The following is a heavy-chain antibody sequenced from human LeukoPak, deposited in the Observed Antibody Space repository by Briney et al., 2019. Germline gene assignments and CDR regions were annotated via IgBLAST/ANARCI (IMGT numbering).Heavy chain of an antibody. Sequence: SSQTLSLTCAVSGGSISSGGYSWSWIRQPPGKGLEWIGYIYHSGSTYYNPSLKSRVTISVDRSENQFSLKLSSVTAADTAVYYCARATLPTPVRGVLFDYWGQGTLVTVSS. J-gene: IGHJ4*02. CDR2: IYHSGST. CDR1: GGSISSGGYS. CDR3: ARATLPTPVRGVLFDY. V-gene: IGHV4-30-2*01. D-gene: IGHD3-10*01.